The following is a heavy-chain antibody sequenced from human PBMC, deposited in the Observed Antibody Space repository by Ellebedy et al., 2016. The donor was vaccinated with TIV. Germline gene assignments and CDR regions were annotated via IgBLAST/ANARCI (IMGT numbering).Heavy chain of an antibody. V-gene: IGHV3-23*01. CDR1: GFTFSGYA. Sequence: GESLKISCVASGFTFSGYAMSWVRQAPGKGLEWVSGINNGGRTTSYADSVKGRFTISRDNSRSTLYLQMNNLRAEDTAIYYCARGKSGTYIHHAFDYWGQGTLVTVSS. D-gene: IGHD1-14*01. J-gene: IGHJ4*02. CDR3: ARGKSGTYIHHAFDY. CDR2: INNGGRTT.